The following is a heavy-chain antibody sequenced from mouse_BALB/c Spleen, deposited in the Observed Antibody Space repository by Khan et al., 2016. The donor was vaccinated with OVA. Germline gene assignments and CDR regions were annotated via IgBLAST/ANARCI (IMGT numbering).Heavy chain of an antibody. Sequence: EVQLQESGAELVKPRASVKLSCTASGFNIKDTYMHWVKQRPEQGLEWIGRIDPANGNTKYDPKFQDKATITADTSSNTAYLQLSSLTSEDTAGYYCARDYWDVFAYWGQGTLVTVSA. J-gene: IGHJ3*01. CDR1: GFNIKDTY. D-gene: IGHD4-1*01. V-gene: IGHV14-3*02. CDR2: IDPANGNT. CDR3: ARDYWDVFAY.